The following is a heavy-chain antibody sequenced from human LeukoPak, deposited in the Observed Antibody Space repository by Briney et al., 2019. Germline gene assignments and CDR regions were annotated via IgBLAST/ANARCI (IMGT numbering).Heavy chain of an antibody. Sequence: GGSLRLSCAASGFTFSLYAMTWVRQAPGKGLEWISSISGSGDNTYYAESVKGRFTISRDNSKNTLYLRMKSLRAEDTAVYYCAKEVEEDYDFWSGPSYYFDYWGQGTLVTVSS. CDR1: GFTFSLYA. V-gene: IGHV3-23*01. D-gene: IGHD3-3*01. J-gene: IGHJ4*02. CDR3: AKEVEEDYDFWSGPSYYFDY. CDR2: ISGSGDNT.